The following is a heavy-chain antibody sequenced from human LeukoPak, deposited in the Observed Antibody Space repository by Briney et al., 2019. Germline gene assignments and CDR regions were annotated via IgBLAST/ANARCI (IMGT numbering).Heavy chain of an antibody. V-gene: IGHV3-23*01. J-gene: IGHJ4*02. CDR3: APAAYVAGYFDY. CDR2: ISGSGGST. D-gene: IGHD2-2*01. CDR1: GFTFSSYA. Sequence: GGSLRLSCAASGFTFSSYAMSWVRQTPGKGLEWVSAISGSGGSTYYADSVKGRFTISRDNSKNTLYLQMNSLRAEDTAVYYCAPAAYVAGYFDYWGQGTLVTVSS.